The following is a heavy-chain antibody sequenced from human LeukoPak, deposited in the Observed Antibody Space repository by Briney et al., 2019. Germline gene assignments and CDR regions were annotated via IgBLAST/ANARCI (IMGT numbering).Heavy chain of an antibody. Sequence: SETLSVNCTVSGGSISSSSYYWGWIRQPPGKGLEWIGRIYYSGSTYYNPSLKSRVTISVDTSKNQFSLKLSSVTAADTAVYYCARSKPYSSSWYGQIFWGQGTLVTVSS. J-gene: IGHJ4*02. CDR2: IYYSGST. D-gene: IGHD6-13*01. CDR3: ARSKPYSSSWYGQIF. V-gene: IGHV4-39*07. CDR1: GGSISSSSYY.